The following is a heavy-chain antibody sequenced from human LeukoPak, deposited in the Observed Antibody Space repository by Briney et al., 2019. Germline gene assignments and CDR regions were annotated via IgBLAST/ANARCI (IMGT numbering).Heavy chain of an antibody. V-gene: IGHV3-9*01. J-gene: IGHJ3*02. Sequence: GGSLRLSCAASGFTFDDYAMHWVRQAPGKGLEWVSGISWNSGSIDYADSVKGRFTISRDNAKNSLYLQMNSLRAEDTALYYCAKGRVVAATSDAFDIWGQGTMVTVSS. CDR1: GFTFDDYA. CDR3: AKGRVVAATSDAFDI. D-gene: IGHD2-15*01. CDR2: ISWNSGSI.